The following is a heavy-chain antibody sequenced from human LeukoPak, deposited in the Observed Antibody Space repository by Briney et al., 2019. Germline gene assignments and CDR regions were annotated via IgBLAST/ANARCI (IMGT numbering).Heavy chain of an antibody. CDR2: IKQDGSEK. CDR1: GFTFSSYW. Sequence: PGGSLRLSCAASGFTFSSYWMSWVRQAPGKGLEWVANIKQDGSEKYYVDSVKGRFTISRDNAKNSLYLQINSLRAEDTAVYYCVREADDGVYYFDYWGQGTLVTVSS. J-gene: IGHJ4*02. D-gene: IGHD5-24*01. CDR3: VREADDGVYYFDY. V-gene: IGHV3-7*01.